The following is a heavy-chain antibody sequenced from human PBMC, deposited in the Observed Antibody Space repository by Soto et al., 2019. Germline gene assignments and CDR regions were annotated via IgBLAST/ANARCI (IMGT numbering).Heavy chain of an antibody. V-gene: IGHV1-18*01. D-gene: IGHD2-2*01. CDR2: ISAYNGNT. Sequence: ASVKVSCKASGYTFTSYGISWVRQAPGQGLEWMGWISAYNGNTNYAQKLQGRVTMTTDTSTSTAYMELRSLRSDDTAVYYCARAYCSSTSCVGDWFDLWGQGTLVTVFS. CDR1: GYTFTSYG. CDR3: ARAYCSSTSCVGDWFDL. J-gene: IGHJ5*02.